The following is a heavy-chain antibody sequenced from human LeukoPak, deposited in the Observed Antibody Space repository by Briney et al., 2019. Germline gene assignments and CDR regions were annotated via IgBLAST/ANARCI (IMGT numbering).Heavy chain of an antibody. J-gene: IGHJ6*02. CDR1: GGSFSGYY. CDR3: ARIITTYYYYGMDV. D-gene: IGHD3-22*01. Sequence: SETLSLTCAVYGGSFSGYYWSWIRQPPGKGLEWIGEVNHSGSTNYNPSLKSRVTIPVDTSKNQFSLKLSSVTAADTAVYYCARIITTYYYYGMDVWGQGTTVTVSS. CDR2: VNHSGST. V-gene: IGHV4-34*01.